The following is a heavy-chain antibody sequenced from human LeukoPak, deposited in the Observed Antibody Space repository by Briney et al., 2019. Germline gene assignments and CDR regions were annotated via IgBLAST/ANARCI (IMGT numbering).Heavy chain of an antibody. CDR1: GGTFSSYA. V-gene: IGHV1-2*02. Sequence: GASVKVSCKASGGTFSSYAISWVRQAPGQGLEWMGWITPNSGGTNYAQKFQGRVTMTRDTSISTAYMELSRLRSDDTAVYYCARKYYGSGSPWGQGTLVTVSS. D-gene: IGHD3-10*01. CDR2: ITPNSGGT. J-gene: IGHJ4*02. CDR3: ARKYYGSGSP.